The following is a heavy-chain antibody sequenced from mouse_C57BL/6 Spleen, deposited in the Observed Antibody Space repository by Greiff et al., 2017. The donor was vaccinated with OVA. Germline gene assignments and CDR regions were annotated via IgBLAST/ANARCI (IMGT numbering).Heavy chain of an antibody. D-gene: IGHD2-4*01. V-gene: IGHV5-9*01. J-gene: IGHJ3*01. CDR1: GFTFSSYT. CDR3: ARRDDYDFWFAY. CDR2: ISGGGGNT. Sequence: DVMLVESGGGLVKPGGSLKLSCAASGFTFSSYTMSWVRQTPEKRLEWVATISGGGGNTYYPDSVKGRFTISRDNAKNTLYLQMSSLRSEDTALYYCARRDDYDFWFAYWGQGTLVTVSA.